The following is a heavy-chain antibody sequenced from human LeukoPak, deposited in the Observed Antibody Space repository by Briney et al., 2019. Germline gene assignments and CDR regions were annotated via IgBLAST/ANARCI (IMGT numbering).Heavy chain of an antibody. CDR2: IWYDGSNK. CDR3: ARSYYYDSSHTVDY. CDR1: GFTFSSYG. J-gene: IGHJ4*02. Sequence: PGGSLRLSCAASGFTFSSYGMHWVRQAPGKGLEWVAVIWYDGSNKYYADSVKGRFTISRDNSKSTLYLQMNSLRAEDTAVYYCARSYYYDSSHTVDYWGQGTLVTVSS. D-gene: IGHD3-22*01. V-gene: IGHV3-33*01.